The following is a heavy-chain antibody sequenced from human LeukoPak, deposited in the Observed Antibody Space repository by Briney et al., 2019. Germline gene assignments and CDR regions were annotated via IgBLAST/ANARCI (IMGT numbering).Heavy chain of an antibody. Sequence: SETLSLTCTVSGASISRTTYYWGCIRQPPGKGLEWIGTIYYSGSTYYNPSLKSRVTISLDTSKNQFSLKLTSVTAADTAVYYCAGHSRGAFDTCGQGTMATVSS. J-gene: IGHJ3*02. V-gene: IGHV4-39*01. CDR3: AGHSRGAFDT. CDR1: GASISRTTYY. CDR2: IYYSGST.